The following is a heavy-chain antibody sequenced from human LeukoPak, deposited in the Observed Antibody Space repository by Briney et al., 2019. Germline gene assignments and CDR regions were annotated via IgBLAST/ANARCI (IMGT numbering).Heavy chain of an antibody. J-gene: IGHJ3*02. CDR3: ARGYCSSTSCYTPDASDI. Sequence: PGGSLRLSCAASGFTFSSYSMNWVRQAPGKGLEWVSSISSSSSYIYYADSVKGRFTISRDNAKNSLYLQMNSLRAEDTAVYYCARGYCSSTSCYTPDASDIWGQGTMVNVSS. D-gene: IGHD2-2*02. CDR2: ISSSSSYI. CDR1: GFTFSSYS. V-gene: IGHV3-21*01.